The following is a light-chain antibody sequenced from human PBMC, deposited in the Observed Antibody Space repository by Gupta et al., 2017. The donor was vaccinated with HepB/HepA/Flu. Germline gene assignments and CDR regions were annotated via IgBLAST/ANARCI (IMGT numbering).Light chain of an antibody. CDR3: SSYAGSNNYV. CDR1: RSDVGGYNF. J-gene: IGLJ1*01. Sequence: QSALTQPPSASGSLGQSVTISCTGTRSDVGGYNFVSWYQHHPGKAPKILIYEVNKRPSGVPDRFSGSKSGNTASLTVSGLQAEDEADYYCSSYAGSNNYVFGSGTKVTVL. V-gene: IGLV2-8*01. CDR2: EVN.